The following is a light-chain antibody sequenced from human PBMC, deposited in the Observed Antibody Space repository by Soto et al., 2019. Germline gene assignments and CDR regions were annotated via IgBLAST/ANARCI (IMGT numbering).Light chain of an antibody. CDR3: HQYATSPQT. CDR1: QSVAKNY. J-gene: IGKJ1*01. V-gene: IGKV3-20*01. Sequence: EIVLTQSPGTLSLSPGERATLSCRASQSVAKNYLAWYKQAAGQAPRLLIYGASSRATGIPDRFSGGGSATDFTLTINRLEPEDSAVYHCHQYATSPQTFGQGTKVEI. CDR2: GAS.